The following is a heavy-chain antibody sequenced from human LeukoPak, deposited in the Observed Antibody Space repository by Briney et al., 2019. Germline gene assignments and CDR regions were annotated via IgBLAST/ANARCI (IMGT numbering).Heavy chain of an antibody. V-gene: IGHV3-23*01. D-gene: IGHD3-10*01. Sequence: PGGSLRLSCAASGFTFSSYAMSWVRQAPGKGLEWVSAISGSGGSTYYADSVKGRFTIPRDNSKNTLYLQMNSLRAEDTAVYYCAKDLGEPSTYYFDYWGQGTLVTVSS. CDR2: ISGSGGST. CDR3: AKDLGEPSTYYFDY. J-gene: IGHJ4*02. CDR1: GFTFSSYA.